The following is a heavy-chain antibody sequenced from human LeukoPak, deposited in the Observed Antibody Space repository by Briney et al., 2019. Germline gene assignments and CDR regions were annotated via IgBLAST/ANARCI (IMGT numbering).Heavy chain of an antibody. Sequence: ASVKVSCKASGYSFTSYGISWVRRAPGQGLEWMGWINANNGNTNYARKFQGRVTLTTDTSTSTAYMEMRSLRSDDTAVFYCARGLGSVVATVSDWGQGTLVTVSS. D-gene: IGHD5-12*01. V-gene: IGHV1-18*01. CDR2: INANNGNT. CDR1: GYSFTSYG. J-gene: IGHJ4*02. CDR3: ARGLGSVVATVSD.